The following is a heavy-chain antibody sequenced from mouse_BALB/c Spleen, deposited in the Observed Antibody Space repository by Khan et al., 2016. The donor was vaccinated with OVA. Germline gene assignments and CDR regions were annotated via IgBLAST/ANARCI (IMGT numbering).Heavy chain of an antibody. CDR1: GYTFTTYW. J-gene: IGHJ2*01. CDR2: INPTSGYT. Sequence: VQQSGAELAKPGASVKMSCKASGYTFTTYWMHWVKQRPGQGLEWIGYINPTSGYTDYNDKFKDRATLSADKSSSTAYMQLNSLTSEDSAVYYCTRDRIDYWGQGTTLTVSS. CDR3: TRDRIDY. V-gene: IGHV1-7*01.